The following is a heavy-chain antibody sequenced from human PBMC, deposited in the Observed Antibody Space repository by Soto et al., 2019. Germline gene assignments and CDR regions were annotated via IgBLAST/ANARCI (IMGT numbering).Heavy chain of an antibody. CDR2: INHSGST. V-gene: IGHV4-34*01. CDR3: ARTKINGPFWGRTDCTNGVCYTRTIYYFDY. CDR1: GGSFSGYY. D-gene: IGHD2-8*01. Sequence: SETLSLTCAVYGGSFSGYYWSWIRQPPGKGLEWIGEINHSGSTNYNPSLKSRVTISVDTSKNQFSLKLSSVTAADTAVYYCARTKINGPFWGRTDCTNGVCYTRTIYYFDYWGQGTLVTVSS. J-gene: IGHJ4*02.